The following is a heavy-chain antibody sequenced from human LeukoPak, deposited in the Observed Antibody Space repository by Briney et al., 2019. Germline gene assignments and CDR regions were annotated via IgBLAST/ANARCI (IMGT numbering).Heavy chain of an antibody. J-gene: IGHJ4*02. V-gene: IGHV4-4*07. CDR2: IDTSGST. CDR1: GVSISRYY. D-gene: IGHD3-10*01. CDR3: ARDLPYGSGSYPDY. Sequence: SETLSLTCTVSGVSISRYYWSWIRQAPGKGLEWIGRIDTSGSTNYNPSLKSRVTMSVDTSKNQFSLKLSSVTAADTAVYYCARDLPYGSGSYPDYWGQGTLVTVSS.